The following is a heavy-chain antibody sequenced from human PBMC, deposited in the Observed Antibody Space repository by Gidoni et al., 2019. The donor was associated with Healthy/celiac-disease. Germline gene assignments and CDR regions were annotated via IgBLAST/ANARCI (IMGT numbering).Heavy chain of an antibody. CDR2: IWYDGSNK. CDR3: ARLGNFWSGYYILDYYYYGMDV. J-gene: IGHJ6*02. V-gene: IGHV3-33*01. CDR1: GFTFSSYG. D-gene: IGHD3-3*01. Sequence: QVQLVESGGGVVQPGRSLRLSCAASGFTFSSYGMHWVRQAPGKGLEWVAVIWYDGSNKYYADSVKGRFTISRDNSKNTLYLQMNSLRAEDTAVYYCARLGNFWSGYYILDYYYYGMDVWGQGTTVTVSS.